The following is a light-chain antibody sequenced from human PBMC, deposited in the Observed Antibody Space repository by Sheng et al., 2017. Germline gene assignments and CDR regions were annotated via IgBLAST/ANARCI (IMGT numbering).Light chain of an antibody. CDR3: AAWDDSLNGYV. CDR2: GDY. Sequence: QSVLTQPPSASGTPGQRVSLSCSGSSSNIGSYPVNWYQHLTGTAPKLLIYGDYQRPSGVPDRFSGSRSGTSASLAISGLQSADEADYYCAAWDDSLNGYVLGTGTKVTVL. V-gene: IGLV1-44*01. J-gene: IGLJ1*01. CDR1: SSNIGSYP.